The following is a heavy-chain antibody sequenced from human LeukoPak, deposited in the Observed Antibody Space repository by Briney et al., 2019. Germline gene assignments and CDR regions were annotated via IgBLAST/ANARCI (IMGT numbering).Heavy chain of an antibody. CDR2: IIPILGIA. CDR3: ARGADGIAVAGHYYYYGMDV. D-gene: IGHD6-19*01. J-gene: IGHJ6*02. V-gene: IGHV1-69*04. Sequence: SVKVSCKASGGTFSSYAISWVRQAPGQGLEWMGRIIPILGIANYAQKFQGRVTITADKSTSTAYMELSSLRSEDTAVYYCARGADGIAVAGHYYYYGMDVWGQGTTVTVSS. CDR1: GGTFSSYA.